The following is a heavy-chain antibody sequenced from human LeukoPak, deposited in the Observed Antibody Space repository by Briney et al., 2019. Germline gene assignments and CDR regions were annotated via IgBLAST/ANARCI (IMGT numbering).Heavy chain of an antibody. CDR2: IHYSGST. J-gene: IGHJ4*02. CDR1: GGTISSYY. CDR3: ARWYSSGWAFDY. Sequence: PSETLSLICTVSGGTISSYYWNWIRQPPGKGLEWIGYIHYSGSTKYNPSLKSRVTISVDTSKNQFSLKLSSVTAADTAVYYCARWYSSGWAFDYWGQGTLVTVSS. V-gene: IGHV4-59*08. D-gene: IGHD6-19*01.